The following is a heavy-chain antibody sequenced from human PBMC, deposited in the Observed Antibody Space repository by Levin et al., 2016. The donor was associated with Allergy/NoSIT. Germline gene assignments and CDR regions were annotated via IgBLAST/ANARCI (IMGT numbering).Heavy chain of an antibody. CDR2: INHSGST. Sequence: SETLSLTCAVYGGSFSGYYWSWIRQPPGKGLEWIGEINHSGSTNYNPSLKSRVTISVDTSKNQFSLKLSSVTAADTAVYYCARGHCSGGSCQLLGGPAYFDYWGQGTLVTVSS. V-gene: IGHV4-34*01. J-gene: IGHJ4*02. CDR3: ARGHCSGGSCQLLGGPAYFDY. CDR1: GGSFSGYY. D-gene: IGHD2-15*01.